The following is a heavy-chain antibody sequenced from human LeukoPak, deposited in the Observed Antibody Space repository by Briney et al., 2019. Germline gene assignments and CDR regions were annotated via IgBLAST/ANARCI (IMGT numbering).Heavy chain of an antibody. J-gene: IGHJ4*02. V-gene: IGHV3-48*03. Sequence: PGGSLRLSCAASGFSFSSYEMNWVPQAPGKGLEWFSHISSGGNTEYYVDSVRGRFTMSRDNAKSLLFLQMNSLRPEGTAVYYCARDTVNGPYVISLDYWGQGALVTVSS. CDR3: ARDTVNGPYVISLDY. CDR2: ISSGGNTE. CDR1: GFSFSSYE. D-gene: IGHD2-8*01.